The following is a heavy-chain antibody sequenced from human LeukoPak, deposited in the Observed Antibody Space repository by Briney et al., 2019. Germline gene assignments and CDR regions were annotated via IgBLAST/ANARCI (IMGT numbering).Heavy chain of an antibody. CDR2: IYYSGST. CDR1: GGSISSSSYY. V-gene: IGHV4-39*07. J-gene: IGHJ6*02. Sequence: SETLSLTCTVSGGSISSSSYYWGWIRQPPGKGLEWIGTIYYSGSTYYNPSLKSRVTVSLDTSKNQFSLKLTSVTAADTAVYYCAREYCSGGTCYSSTFYYYYGMDVWGQGTTVTVSS. D-gene: IGHD2-15*01. CDR3: AREYCSGGTCYSSTFYYYYGMDV.